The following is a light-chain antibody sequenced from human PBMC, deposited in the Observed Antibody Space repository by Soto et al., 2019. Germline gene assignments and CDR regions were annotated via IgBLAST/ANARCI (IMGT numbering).Light chain of an antibody. Sequence: EIVLTQSPGTLSSSPGERATLSCRASQSVTSNYLAWYQQKPGQAPRLLIYDASNRATGIPARFSGSGSGTDFTLTISSLEPEDFAVYYCQQRSNWPPWTFGQGTKVDIK. CDR3: QQRSNWPPWT. CDR2: DAS. CDR1: QSVTSNY. V-gene: IGKV3-11*01. J-gene: IGKJ1*01.